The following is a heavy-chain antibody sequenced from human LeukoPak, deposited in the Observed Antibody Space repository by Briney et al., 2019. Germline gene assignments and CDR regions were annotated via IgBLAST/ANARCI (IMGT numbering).Heavy chain of an antibody. CDR1: GGSISSSSYY. CDR3: ARESYRGVFDI. D-gene: IGHD3-10*01. J-gene: IGHJ3*02. CDR2: IYYSGST. Sequence: SETLSLTCTVSGGSISSSSYYWGWIRQPPGKGLEWIGSIYYSGSTYYNPSLKSRVTISVDTSKNQFSLKLSSVTAADTAVYYCARESYRGVFDIRGQGTMVTVSS. V-gene: IGHV4-39*07.